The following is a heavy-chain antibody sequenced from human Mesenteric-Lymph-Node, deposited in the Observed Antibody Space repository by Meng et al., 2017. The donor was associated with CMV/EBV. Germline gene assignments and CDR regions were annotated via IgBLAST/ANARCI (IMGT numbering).Heavy chain of an antibody. V-gene: IGHV4-34*01. Sequence: SETLSLTCAVYGGSFSGYYWSWIRQSPGKGLEWIGEIKHSGSTSSNPSLKNRVTIPVDTSKNQFSLNLSSVTAADTAVYYCARREEYYYDTTGVFHFDYWGQGTLVTVSS. CDR3: ARREEYYYDTTGVFHFDY. CDR2: IKHSGST. D-gene: IGHD3-22*01. CDR1: GGSFSGYY. J-gene: IGHJ4*02.